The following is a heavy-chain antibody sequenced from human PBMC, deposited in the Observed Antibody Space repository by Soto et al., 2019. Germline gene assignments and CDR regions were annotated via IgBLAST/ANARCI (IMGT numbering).Heavy chain of an antibody. CDR1: GGSFSGFY. V-gene: IGHV4-34*02. Sequence: QVQIQQWGAGLLKPSETLSLTCAVSGGSFSGFYWTWIRQPPGEGLEWIGEINHSGTINFNPSLTSRLTISLASAKKHFSLKLTSLTAADAAVYYCARADRTLVTSYGLDLWGQGTTVTVSS. D-gene: IGHD2-21*02. CDR3: ARADRTLVTSYGLDL. CDR2: INHSGTI. J-gene: IGHJ6*02.